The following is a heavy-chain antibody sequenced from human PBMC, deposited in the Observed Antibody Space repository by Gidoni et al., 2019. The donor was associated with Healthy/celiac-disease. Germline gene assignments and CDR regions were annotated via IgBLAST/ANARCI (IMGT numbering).Heavy chain of an antibody. Sequence: EVQLVQSGAEVKKPGESLKISCKGSGYSFTSYWIGGVRQMPGKGLDWRGIIYPGDSDTRYSPSFQGQVTISADKSISTAYLQWSSLKASDTAMYYCARGGHRDIVVVPAATGPSWFDPWGQGTLVTVSS. J-gene: IGHJ5*02. V-gene: IGHV5-51*01. CDR1: GYSFTSYW. CDR3: ARGGHRDIVVVPAATGPSWFDP. CDR2: IYPGDSDT. D-gene: IGHD2-2*01.